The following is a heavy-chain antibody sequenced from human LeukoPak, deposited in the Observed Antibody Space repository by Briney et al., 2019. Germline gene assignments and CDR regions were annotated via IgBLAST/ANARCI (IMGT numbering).Heavy chain of an antibody. CDR1: GFTFSNAW. CDR3: TTQLLWFGESLGY. J-gene: IGHJ4*02. CDR2: IKSKTDGGTT. D-gene: IGHD3-10*01. Sequence: GGSLRLSCAASGFTFSNAWMSWVRQAPGKGLEWVGRIKSKTDGGTTDYAAPVKGRFTISRDDSKNTLYLQMNSVKTEDTAVYYCTTQLLWFGESLGYWGQGTLVTVSS. V-gene: IGHV3-15*01.